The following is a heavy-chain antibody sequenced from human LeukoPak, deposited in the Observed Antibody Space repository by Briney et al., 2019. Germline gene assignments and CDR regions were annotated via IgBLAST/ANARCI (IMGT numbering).Heavy chain of an antibody. J-gene: IGHJ6*03. D-gene: IGHD3-10*01. CDR2: MNPNSGNT. CDR3: ARASKITMVRGVKGYYYYMDV. CDR1: GYTFTSYD. Sequence: ASVKVSCKASGYTFTSYDINWVRQATGQGLEWMGWMNPNSGNTGYAQKFQGRVTMTRNTSISTAYMELSSLGSEDTAVYYCARASKITMVRGVKGYYYYMDVWGKGTTVTVSS. V-gene: IGHV1-8*01.